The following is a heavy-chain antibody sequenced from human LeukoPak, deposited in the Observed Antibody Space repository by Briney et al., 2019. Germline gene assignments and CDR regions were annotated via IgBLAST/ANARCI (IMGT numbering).Heavy chain of an antibody. D-gene: IGHD6-13*01. CDR2: FYSSGTN. Sequence: SETLSLTCAVSGGSMTTYAWSWIRQFAGKGLEWIGRFYSSGTNYYNPSLKSRVSMSLDTFKKEASLEMRSVTAADTAVYYSARDAPWYFDTWGQGILVTVSS. CDR1: GGSMTTYA. CDR3: ARDAPWYFDT. J-gene: IGHJ5*02. V-gene: IGHV4-4*07.